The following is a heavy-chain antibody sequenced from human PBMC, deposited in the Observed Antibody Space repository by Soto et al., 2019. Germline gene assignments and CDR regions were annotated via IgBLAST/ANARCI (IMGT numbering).Heavy chain of an antibody. J-gene: IGHJ6*02. V-gene: IGHV3-33*01. CDR3: ARGDCSGGSCYWSDYYYYYGMDV. CDR2: IWYDGSNK. Sequence: GGSLRLSCAASGFTFSSYGMHWVRQAPGKGLEWVAVIWYDGSNKYYADSVKGRFTISRDNSKNTLYLQMNSLRAEDTAVYYCARGDCSGGSCYWSDYYYYYGMDVWGQGTTVTVSS. CDR1: GFTFSSYG. D-gene: IGHD2-15*01.